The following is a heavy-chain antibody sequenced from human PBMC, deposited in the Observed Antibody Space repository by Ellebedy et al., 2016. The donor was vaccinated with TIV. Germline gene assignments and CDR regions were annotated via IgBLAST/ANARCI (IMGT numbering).Heavy chain of an antibody. CDR3: AKSTSSVSTSCPDY. J-gene: IGHJ4*02. V-gene: IGHV3-23*01. Sequence: GESLKISCAASGFTFTSYAMTWLRQAPGKGLEWVSTASASGGRTYYADSVKGRFTISRDNSKNTLYLQMNSLRAEDTAVNYCAKSTSSVSTSCPDYWGQGTLVTVAS. CDR2: ASASGGRT. CDR1: GFTFTSYA. D-gene: IGHD2-2*01.